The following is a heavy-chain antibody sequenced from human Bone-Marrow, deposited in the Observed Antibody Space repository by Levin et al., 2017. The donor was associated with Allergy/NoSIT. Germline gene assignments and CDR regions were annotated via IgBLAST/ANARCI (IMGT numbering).Heavy chain of an antibody. CDR2: IYYSGST. J-gene: IGHJ6*03. D-gene: IGHD3-16*01. Sequence: SQTLSLTCTVSGGSIRSYYWSWIRQPPGKGLEWIGYIYYSGSTNYNPSLKSRVTISVDTSKNQFSLKLSSVTAADTAVYYCARVGYDYIWGSLYYMDVWGKGTTVTVSS. CDR1: GGSIRSYY. V-gene: IGHV4-59*01. CDR3: ARVGYDYIWGSLYYMDV.